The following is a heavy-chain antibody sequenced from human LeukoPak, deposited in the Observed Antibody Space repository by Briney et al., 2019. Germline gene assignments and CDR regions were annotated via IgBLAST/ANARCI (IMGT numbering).Heavy chain of an antibody. Sequence: SQTLSLTYAISGDSVSSNSAAWNWIRQSPSRGLEWLGRTYYRSKWYSSYAISVKSRITINPDTSKNHFSLHLNSVTPEDTAEYFCTRTSGGYIDSWGQGTLVTVSS. CDR1: GDSVSSNSAA. CDR2: TYYRSKWYS. J-gene: IGHJ4*02. CDR3: TRTSGGYIDS. V-gene: IGHV6-1*01. D-gene: IGHD2-15*01.